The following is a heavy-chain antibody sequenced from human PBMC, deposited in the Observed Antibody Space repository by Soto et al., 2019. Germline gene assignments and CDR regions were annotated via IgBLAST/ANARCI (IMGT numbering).Heavy chain of an antibody. D-gene: IGHD3-22*01. Sequence: SVKISCKVSRDSRSSDGIRWVPQALGQGLEWLGGIIPIIGTPSYAQRFQARVTITADKSTSTANLELSSLRSEDTAVYYCPRQRPSYDRTRHYRDHYWG. CDR1: RDSRSSDG. V-gene: IGHV1-69*06. CDR2: IIPIIGTP. CDR3: PRQRPSYDRTRHYRDHY. J-gene: IGHJ4*01.